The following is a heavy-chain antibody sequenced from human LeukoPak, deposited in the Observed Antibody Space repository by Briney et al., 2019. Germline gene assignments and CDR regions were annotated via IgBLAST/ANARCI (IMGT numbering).Heavy chain of an antibody. J-gene: IGHJ4*02. CDR2: VDPEDGET. D-gene: IGHD6-19*01. Sequence: GASVKVSCKVSGYTFTDYYMHWVQQAPGKGLEWMGLVDPEDGETIYAEEFQGRVTITADTSTDTAYMELSSLRSEDTAVYYCETGIVWLADYWGQGTLVTVSS. V-gene: IGHV1-69-2*01. CDR1: GYTFTDYY. CDR3: ETGIVWLADY.